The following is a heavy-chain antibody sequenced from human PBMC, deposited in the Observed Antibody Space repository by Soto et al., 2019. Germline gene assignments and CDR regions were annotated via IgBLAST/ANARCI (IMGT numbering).Heavy chain of an antibody. Sequence: ASVKVSCKGSGYTFTSYDINWVRQATGQGLEWMGWMNPNSGNTGYAQKFQGRVTMTRNTSISTAYMELSSLRSEDTAVYYCARGRELRYFDWLLSGGNWFDPWGQGTLVTVSS. CDR1: GYTFTSYD. CDR2: MNPNSGNT. V-gene: IGHV1-8*01. J-gene: IGHJ5*02. D-gene: IGHD3-9*01. CDR3: ARGRELRYFDWLLSGGNWFDP.